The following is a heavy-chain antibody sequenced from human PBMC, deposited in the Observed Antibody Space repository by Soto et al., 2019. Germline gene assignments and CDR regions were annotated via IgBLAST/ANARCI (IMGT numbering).Heavy chain of an antibody. J-gene: IGHJ3*02. CDR2: MNPNSGNT. CDR3: ARDSDPIVVVVAATPDAFDI. Sequence: ASVKVSCKASGYTFTSYDINWVRQATGQGLEWMGWMNPNSGNTGYAQKFQGRVTMTRNTSISTAYMELSSLRSEDTAVYYCARDSDPIVVVVAATPDAFDIWGQGTMVTVSS. V-gene: IGHV1-8*01. D-gene: IGHD2-15*01. CDR1: GYTFTSYD.